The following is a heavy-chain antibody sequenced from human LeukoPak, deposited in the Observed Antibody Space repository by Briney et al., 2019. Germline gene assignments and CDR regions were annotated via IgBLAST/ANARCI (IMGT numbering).Heavy chain of an antibody. V-gene: IGHV4-39*07. CDR2: IYYSGST. CDR3: ARDLRIAVAAYGSRDTDAFDI. CDR1: GGSISSSSYY. D-gene: IGHD6-19*01. Sequence: PSETLSLTCTVSGGSISSSSYYWGWIRQPPGKGLEWIGSIYYSGSTYYNPSLKSRVTISVDTSKNQFSLKLSSVTAADTAVYYCARDLRIAVAAYGSRDTDAFDIWGQGTMVTVSS. J-gene: IGHJ3*02.